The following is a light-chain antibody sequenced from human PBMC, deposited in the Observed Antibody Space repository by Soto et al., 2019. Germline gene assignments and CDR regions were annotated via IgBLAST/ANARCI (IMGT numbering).Light chain of an antibody. V-gene: IGKV3-20*01. J-gene: IGKJ1*01. CDR2: GAS. CDR1: QSIRSNF. Sequence: DIVLTQSPGSLSLSPGERATLSCRASQSIRSNFLAWYQQRPGHAPRLLIYGASKRATGIPDRFTGSGSGTDFTLTISRLEPEDFAVYYWQQYDSSLTFGLGTKVEIK. CDR3: QQYDSSLT.